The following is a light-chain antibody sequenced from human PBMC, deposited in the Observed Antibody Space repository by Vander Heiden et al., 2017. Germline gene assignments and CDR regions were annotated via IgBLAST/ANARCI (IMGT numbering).Light chain of an antibody. CDR3: QQYHSPWT. CDR1: QSIPYY. CDR2: NAS. J-gene: IGKJ1*01. V-gene: IGKV1-5*01. Sequence: DIQMTQSPSTLSASVGDRVTVTCRASQSIPYYLAWFQQNPGKAPNLLISNASNLESGVPSRFSGSGSGTEFTLTITRLQPDDFATYFWQQYHSPWTFGQGTKLE.